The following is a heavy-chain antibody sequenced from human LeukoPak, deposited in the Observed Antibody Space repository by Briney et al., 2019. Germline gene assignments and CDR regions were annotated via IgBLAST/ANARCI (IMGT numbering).Heavy chain of an antibody. CDR3: ARYSGYGSIDD. D-gene: IGHD5-12*01. V-gene: IGHV3-30*04. CDR2: ISYDGTNK. J-gene: IGHJ4*02. Sequence: PGGSLRLSCAASGFTFSSYAMHWVRQAPGKGLEWVTIISYDGTNKYYADSVKGRFTISRDNSKNTLFLQMNSLRAEDTAVYYCARYSGYGSIDDWGQGTLVTVSS. CDR1: GFTFSSYA.